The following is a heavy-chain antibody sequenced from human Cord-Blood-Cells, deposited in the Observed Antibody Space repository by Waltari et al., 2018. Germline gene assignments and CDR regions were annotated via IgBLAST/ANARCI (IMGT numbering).Heavy chain of an antibody. CDR2: INAGNGNT. Sequence: INAGNGNTKYSQKFQGRVTITRDTSASTAYMELSSLRSEDTAVYYCARDRLWISADYGDYDAFDIWGQGTMVTVSS. D-gene: IGHD4-17*01. CDR3: ARDRLWISADYGDYDAFDI. V-gene: IGHV1-3*01. J-gene: IGHJ3*02.